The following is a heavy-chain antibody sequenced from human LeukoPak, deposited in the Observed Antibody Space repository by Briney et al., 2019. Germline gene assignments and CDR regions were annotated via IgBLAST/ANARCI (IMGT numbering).Heavy chain of an antibody. CDR2: IYYTGST. CDR1: GGSISSYY. V-gene: IGHV4-59*12. CDR3: ARDLYNWFDP. J-gene: IGHJ5*02. Sequence: SETLPLTCTVSGGSISSYYWSWIRQPPGKGLEWIGYIYYTGSTNYNPSLKSRVTISVDTSKNQFSLKLSSVTAADTAVYYCARDLYNWFDPWGQGTLVTVSS.